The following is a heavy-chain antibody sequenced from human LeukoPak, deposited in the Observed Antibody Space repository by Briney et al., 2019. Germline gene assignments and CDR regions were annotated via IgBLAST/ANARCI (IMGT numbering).Heavy chain of an antibody. CDR1: GFTFSDYY. V-gene: IGHV3-11*04. CDR2: ISSSGSVI. Sequence: PGGSLRLSCEASGFTFSDYYMSWIRQAPGKGLEWVSYISSSGSVIYYADSVKGRFTISRDNVKNSLYLQVNSLRAEDTAVYYCASTHATGTFDYWGQGTLVTVSS. CDR3: ASTHATGTFDY. J-gene: IGHJ4*02. D-gene: IGHD1-1*01.